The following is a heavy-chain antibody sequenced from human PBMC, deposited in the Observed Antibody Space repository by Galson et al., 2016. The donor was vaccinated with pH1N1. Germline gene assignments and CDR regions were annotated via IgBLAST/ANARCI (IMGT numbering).Heavy chain of an antibody. CDR1: GYNFTTYW. D-gene: IGHD2-15*01. V-gene: IGHV5-51*01. J-gene: IGHJ5*02. Sequence: QSGAEVKKPGESLKISCKGSGYNFTTYWIGWVRQMPGKGLEWMGIVYPGDSDTKYSPSFQGRVTFSVDKSTSTAHLQWSSLKASDTAMYYCARLDRYCSGGTCFTFWFDPWGQGTLVTVSS. CDR2: VYPGDSDT. CDR3: ARLDRYCSGGTCFTFWFDP.